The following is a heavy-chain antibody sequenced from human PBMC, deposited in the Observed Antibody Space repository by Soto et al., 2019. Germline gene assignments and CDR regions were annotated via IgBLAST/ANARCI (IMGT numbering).Heavy chain of an antibody. V-gene: IGHV3-7*05. D-gene: IGHD3-3*01. CDR3: ARDSKDDFWRELFHRRLHRHTEK. J-gene: IGHJ4*02. CDR2: IKQDGREK. CDR1: GFTFSSYW. Sequence: EVQLVESGGGLVQPGGSLRLSCAASGFTFSSYWMSWVRQAPGKGLEWVANIKQDGREKYYVDSVKGRFTISRDNAKNSLYLQMNSLRAEDTAVYYCARDSKDDFWRELFHRRLHRHTEKWGQGTLVTVSS.